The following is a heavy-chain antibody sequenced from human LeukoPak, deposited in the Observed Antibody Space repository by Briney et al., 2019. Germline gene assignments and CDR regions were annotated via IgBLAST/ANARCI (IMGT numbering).Heavy chain of an antibody. CDR2: INPNSGGT. J-gene: IGHJ4*02. Sequence: GASVKVSCKASGYTFTGYYMHWVRQAPGQGLEWRGWINPNSGGTNYAQKFQGRVTMNRDTSISTAYMELSRLRSDDTAVYYCARVGCGSTSCYNFDYWGQGTLVTVSS. CDR3: ARVGCGSTSCYNFDY. CDR1: GYTFTGYY. V-gene: IGHV1-2*02. D-gene: IGHD2-2*02.